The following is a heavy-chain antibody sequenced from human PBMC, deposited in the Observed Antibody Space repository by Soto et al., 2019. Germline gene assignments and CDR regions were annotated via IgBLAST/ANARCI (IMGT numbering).Heavy chain of an antibody. Sequence: ASVKIYCKTSGGRFSSYAFSWVRPAPGQGLEWMGGIVPIVDTSTYAQKFQGRVTITADESTSTVYMELSSLRSDDTAVYYCVRVVAIPGYPDNWGQGTLVTVSS. D-gene: IGHD5-12*01. J-gene: IGHJ4*02. CDR3: VRVVAIPGYPDN. CDR2: IVPIVDTS. V-gene: IGHV1-69*13. CDR1: GGRFSSYA.